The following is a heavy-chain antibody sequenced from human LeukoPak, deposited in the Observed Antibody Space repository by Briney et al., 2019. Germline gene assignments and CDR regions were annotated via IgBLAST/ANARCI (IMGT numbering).Heavy chain of an antibody. V-gene: IGHV3-48*02. Sequence: GGSLRLSCAASGFTFSSYWMHWVRQAPGKGLEWVSYISSSSSTIYYADSVKGRFTISRDNAKNSLYLQMNSLRDEDTAVYYCAKDSDYYHSSGYYYAYFQHWGQGTLVTVSS. CDR1: GFTFSSYW. CDR3: AKDSDYYHSSGYYYAYFQH. D-gene: IGHD3-22*01. J-gene: IGHJ1*01. CDR2: ISSSSSTI.